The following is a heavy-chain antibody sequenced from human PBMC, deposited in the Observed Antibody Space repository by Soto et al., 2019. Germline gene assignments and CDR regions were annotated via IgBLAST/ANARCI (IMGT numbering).Heavy chain of an antibody. J-gene: IGHJ4*02. V-gene: IGHV5-51*01. CDR1: GYSFAIHW. D-gene: IGHD2-15*01. CDR3: ARLERGCSGGSCYSGGVDY. CDR2: IYPDDSET. Sequence: EVQLVQSGAEVKQPGESLRISCRGSGYSFAIHWIGWVRQMPGKGLEWMGIIYPDDSETKYSSAFQGQVTISADKSISTAYLQWNSLQASDTAMYYCARLERGCSGGSCYSGGVDYWGQGTLLTVSP.